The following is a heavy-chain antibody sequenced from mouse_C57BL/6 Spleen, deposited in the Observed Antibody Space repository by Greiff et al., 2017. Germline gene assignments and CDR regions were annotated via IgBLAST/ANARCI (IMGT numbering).Heavy chain of an antibody. CDR3: ARDCYGSTYWYFDV. V-gene: IGHV1-66*01. Sequence: QLQQSGPELVKPGASVKISCKASGYSFTSYYIHWVKQRPGQGLEWIGWIYPGSGNTKYNEKFKGKATLTADTSSSTAYMQLSSLTSEDSAVYYCARDCYGSTYWYFDVWGTGTTVTVSS. D-gene: IGHD1-1*01. CDR2: IYPGSGNT. CDR1: GYSFTSYY. J-gene: IGHJ1*03.